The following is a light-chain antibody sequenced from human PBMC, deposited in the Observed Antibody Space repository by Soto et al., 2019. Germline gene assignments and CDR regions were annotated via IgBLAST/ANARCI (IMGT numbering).Light chain of an antibody. CDR3: QQRYSTPLT. J-gene: IGKJ4*01. CDR1: QSISSY. V-gene: IGKV1-39*01. CDR2: AAS. Sequence: DIQMTQSPSSLSASVGDRVTITCRASQSISSYLNWYKQKPGTAPKLLIYAASSLQSGVPLRFSGSGSGTDFSLTISSLQPEDFATYYCQQRYSTPLTFGGVTKVEIK.